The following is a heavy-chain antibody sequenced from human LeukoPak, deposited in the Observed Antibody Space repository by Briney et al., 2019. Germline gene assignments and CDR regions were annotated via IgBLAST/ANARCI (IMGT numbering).Heavy chain of an antibody. CDR2: INHSGST. J-gene: IGHJ4*02. CDR3: SNSYDGKIVPFDN. D-gene: IGHD4-23*01. V-gene: IGHV4-34*01. CDR1: GGSFSGYY. Sequence: PSETLSLTCAVYGGSFSGYYWSWIRQPPGKGLEWIGEINHSGSTNYNPSLKSRVTISVDTSKNQFSLKLSSVTAADTAVYYCSNSYDGKIVPFDNWGQGNLVTVSS.